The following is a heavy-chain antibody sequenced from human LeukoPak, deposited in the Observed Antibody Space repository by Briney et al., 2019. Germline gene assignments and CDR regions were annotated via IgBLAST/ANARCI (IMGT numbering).Heavy chain of an antibody. D-gene: IGHD5-12*01. CDR3: ARGPGCSGYDTFDY. V-gene: IGHV3-7*03. J-gene: IGHJ4*02. CDR2: IKQDGSEK. Sequence: PGGSLRLSCAASGFTFSSYWMSWVRQAPGKGLEWVANIKQDGSEKYYVDSVKGRFTISRDNAKNSLYLQMNSLRAEDTAVYYCARGPGCSGYDTFDYWGQGTLVTVSS. CDR1: GFTFSSYW.